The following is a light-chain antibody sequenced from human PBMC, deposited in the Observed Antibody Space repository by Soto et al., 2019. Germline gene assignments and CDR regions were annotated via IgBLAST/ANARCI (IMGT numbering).Light chain of an antibody. V-gene: IGKV3-11*01. J-gene: IGKJ5*01. Sequence: EIVLTQSPATLSLSPGERAALSCRASQSVSSYLAWYQQKPGQAPRLLIYDASNRATGIPARFSGSGSGTDFTLTISSLEPEDFAVYYCQQRSNLLLTFGQGTRLEIK. CDR2: DAS. CDR3: QQRSNLLLT. CDR1: QSVSSY.